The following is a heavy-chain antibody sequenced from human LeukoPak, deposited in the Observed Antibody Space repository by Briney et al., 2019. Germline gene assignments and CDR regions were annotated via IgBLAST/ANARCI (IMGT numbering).Heavy chain of an antibody. V-gene: IGHV1-18*04. CDR2: ISAYNGNT. CDR1: GYTFTVYY. CDR3: ARDVLGADLGSWYVDY. J-gene: IGHJ4*02. D-gene: IGHD6-13*01. Sequence: GASVTVSCKASGYTFTVYYMHWVRQAPGQGLEWMGWISAYNGNTNYAQKLQGRVTMTTDTSTSTAYMELRSLRSDDTAVYYCARDVLGADLGSWYVDYWGQGTLVTVSS.